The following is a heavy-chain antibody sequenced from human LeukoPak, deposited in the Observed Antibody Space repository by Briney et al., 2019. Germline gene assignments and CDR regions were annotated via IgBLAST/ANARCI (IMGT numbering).Heavy chain of an antibody. D-gene: IGHD6-19*01. CDR1: GFTFSSYG. Sequence: GGSLRLSCAASGFTFSSYGMHWVRQAPGKGLEWVAVIWYDGSNKYYADSVKGRFTISRDNSKNTLYLQMNSLRAEDTAVYCCARDAIPIAVAGTGDYWGQGTLVTVSS. CDR3: ARDAIPIAVAGTGDY. V-gene: IGHV3-33*01. J-gene: IGHJ4*02. CDR2: IWYDGSNK.